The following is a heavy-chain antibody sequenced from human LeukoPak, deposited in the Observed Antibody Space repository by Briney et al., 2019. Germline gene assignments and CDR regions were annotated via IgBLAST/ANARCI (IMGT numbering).Heavy chain of an antibody. CDR3: ARGRIVVVPAAEYNWFDP. Sequence: ASVKVSCKASGYTFTSYYMHWVRQAPGQGLEWRGWINPNSGGTNYAQKFQGWVTMTRDTSISTAYMELSRLRSNDTAVYYCARGRIVVVPAAEYNWFDPWGQGTLVTVSS. D-gene: IGHD2-2*01. J-gene: IGHJ5*02. CDR2: INPNSGGT. CDR1: GYTFTSYY. V-gene: IGHV1-2*04.